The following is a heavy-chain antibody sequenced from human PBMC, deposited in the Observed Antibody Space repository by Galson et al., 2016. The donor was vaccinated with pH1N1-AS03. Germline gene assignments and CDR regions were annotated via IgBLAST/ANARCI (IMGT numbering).Heavy chain of an antibody. V-gene: IGHV3-23*01. J-gene: IGHJ4*02. CDR3: AKDRSSGNVLGAYDY. CDR1: GFTFSNYG. Sequence: SLRLSCAASGFTFSNYGMSWVRQASGKGLEWVSDISSGNTYHADSVKGRFTISRDDSKNTLYLQMNSLRAEDTAVYYCAKDRSSGNVLGAYDYWGQGTLVTVSS. CDR2: ISSGNT. D-gene: IGHD1-1*01.